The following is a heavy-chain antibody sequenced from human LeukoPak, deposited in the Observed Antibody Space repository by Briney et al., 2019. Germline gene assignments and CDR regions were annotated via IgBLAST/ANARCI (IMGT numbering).Heavy chain of an antibody. D-gene: IGHD2-2*01. CDR1: GGSFSTYA. CDR2: IIPIFGTA. V-gene: IGHV1-69*13. Sequence: SVKVSCKASGGSFSTYAIYWVRQAPGQGLEWMGEIIPIFGTANYAQKFQGRVTISADESSSTGYMELSSLRSEDTAVYYCARGNIVVVPSLGAGMDVWGKGTTVTVSS. CDR3: ARGNIVVVPSLGAGMDV. J-gene: IGHJ6*04.